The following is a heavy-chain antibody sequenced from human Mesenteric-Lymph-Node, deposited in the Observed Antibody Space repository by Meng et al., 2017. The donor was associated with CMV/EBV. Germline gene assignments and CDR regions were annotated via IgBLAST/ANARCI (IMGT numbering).Heavy chain of an antibody. CDR3: AREGYSGSIDY. V-gene: IGHV3-21*01. J-gene: IGHJ4*02. CDR1: GFTFSSYS. Sequence: GESLKISCAASGFTFSSYSMNWVRQAPGKGLEWVSSISSSSSYIYYADSVKGRFAISRDNAKNSLYLQMNSLRAEDTAVYYCAREGYSGSIDYWGQGTLVTVSS. D-gene: IGHD1-26*01. CDR2: ISSSSSYI.